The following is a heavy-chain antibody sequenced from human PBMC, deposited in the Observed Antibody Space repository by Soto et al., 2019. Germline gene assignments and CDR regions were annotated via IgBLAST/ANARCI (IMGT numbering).Heavy chain of an antibody. Sequence: GGSLRLSCVASGFTFSSLCMSWIRQAPGKGLEWVANINQDGSEKYYVDSVKGRFTISRDNAKNSLYLQMNSLRAEDTAVYYCARDGVLWFGESKFDNWGQGTLVTVSS. CDR3: ARDGVLWFGESKFDN. J-gene: IGHJ4*02. CDR1: GFTFSSLC. V-gene: IGHV3-7*04. D-gene: IGHD3-10*01. CDR2: INQDGSEK.